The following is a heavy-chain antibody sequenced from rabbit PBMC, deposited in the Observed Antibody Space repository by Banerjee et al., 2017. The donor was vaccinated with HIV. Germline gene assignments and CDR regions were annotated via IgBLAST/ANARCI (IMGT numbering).Heavy chain of an antibody. J-gene: IGHJ6*01. D-gene: IGHD4-1*01. V-gene: IGHV1S45*01. Sequence: QEQLEESGGDLVKPEGSLTLTCTASGFSFSSNYWICWVRQAPGKGLEWIASIYAGSSGSTDYASWAKGRFTISKTSSTTVTLQMTSLTAADTATYFCARDLAGVTGWNFGLWGPGTLVTVS. CDR3: ARDLAGVTGWNFGL. CDR2: IYAGSSGST. CDR1: GFSFSSNYW.